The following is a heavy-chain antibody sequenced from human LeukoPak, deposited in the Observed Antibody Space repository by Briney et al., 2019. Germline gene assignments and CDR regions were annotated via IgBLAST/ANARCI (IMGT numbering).Heavy chain of an antibody. CDR3: ARVAWESTGLLDY. Sequence: SETLSLTCTVSGGSISSSSYYWGWIRQPPGKGLGWIGSIYYSGSTYYNPSLKSRVTISVDTSKNQFSLKLSSVTAADTAVYYCARVAWESTGLLDYWGQGTLVTVSS. D-gene: IGHD1-26*01. CDR1: GGSISSSSYY. CDR2: IYYSGST. V-gene: IGHV4-39*07. J-gene: IGHJ4*02.